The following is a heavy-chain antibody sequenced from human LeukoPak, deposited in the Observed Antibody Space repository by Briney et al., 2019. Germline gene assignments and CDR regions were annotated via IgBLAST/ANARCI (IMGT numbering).Heavy chain of an antibody. D-gene: IGHD6-13*01. CDR1: GGSIDSNS. V-gene: IGHV4-59*01. CDR3: ARRSSSWKNWFDP. Sequence: SETLSLTCTVSGGSIDSNSWTWIRQPPGKGLEWIGYIYYSGTTNYNPSLESRVTMPVDMSKNQFSLKLSSVTAADTAVYYCARRSSSWKNWFDPWGQGTLVTVSS. CDR2: IYYSGTT. J-gene: IGHJ5*02.